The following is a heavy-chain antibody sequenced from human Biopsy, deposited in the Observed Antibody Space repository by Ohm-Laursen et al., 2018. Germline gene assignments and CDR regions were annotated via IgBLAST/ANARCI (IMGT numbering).Heavy chain of an antibody. CDR1: GFTFGDYY. CDR3: AKDLSYYYISGTTNHYYGLDV. CDR2: INGGGDGT. J-gene: IGHJ6*02. Sequence: SLRLSCAASGFTFGDYYMSWVRQTPGKGLEWVSSINGGGDGTYYADSVKGRFTISRDNSKNTMYLEMNSLRAEDTALYYCAKDLSYYYISGTTNHYYGLDVWGRGTTVTVSS. V-gene: IGHV3-23*01. D-gene: IGHD3-10*01.